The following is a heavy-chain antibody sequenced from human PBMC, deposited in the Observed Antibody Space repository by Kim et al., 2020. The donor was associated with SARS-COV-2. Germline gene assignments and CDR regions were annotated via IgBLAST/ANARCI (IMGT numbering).Heavy chain of an antibody. CDR1: GGSISGSGYY. J-gene: IGHJ4*02. V-gene: IGHV4-39*01. Sequence: SETLSLTCTVSGGSISGSGYYWGWIRQLPGKGLEWIGSIYYSGSTYYNPSLKSRVTISVDTSKNQFSLKLSSVTAADTAIYYCARSQGQCSSTSCYFFVYWGQGGLGTVSS. CDR3: ARSQGQCSSTSCYFFVY. CDR2: IYYSGST. D-gene: IGHD2-2*01.